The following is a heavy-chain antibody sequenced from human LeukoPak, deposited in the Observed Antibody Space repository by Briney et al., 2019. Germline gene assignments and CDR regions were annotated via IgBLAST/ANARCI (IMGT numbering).Heavy chain of an antibody. CDR1: GFTFSSYS. V-gene: IGHV3-21*01. J-gene: IGHJ6*02. D-gene: IGHD5-12*01. CDR2: ISSSSSYI. Sequence: GGSLRLSCAASGFTFSSYSMNWVRQAPGKGLEWVSSISSSSSYIYYADSVKGRFTISRDNAKNSLYLQMNSLRAEDTAVYYCAREAAAIVATILDYYYGMDVWGQGTTVTVSS. CDR3: AREAAAIVATILDYYYGMDV.